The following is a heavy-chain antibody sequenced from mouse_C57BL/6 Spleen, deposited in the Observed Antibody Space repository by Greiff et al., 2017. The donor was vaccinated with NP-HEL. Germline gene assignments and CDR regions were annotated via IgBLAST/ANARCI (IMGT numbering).Heavy chain of an antibody. V-gene: IGHV1-82*01. J-gene: IGHJ2*01. CDR3: ARRTAQAYYFDY. Sequence: QVQLKQSGPELVKPGASVKISCKASGYAFSSSWMNWVKQRPGKGLEWIGRIYPGDGDTNYNGKFKGKATLTADKSSSTAYMQLSSLTSEDSAVYFCARRTAQAYYFDYWGQGTTLTVSS. D-gene: IGHD3-2*02. CDR2: IYPGDGDT. CDR1: GYAFSSSW.